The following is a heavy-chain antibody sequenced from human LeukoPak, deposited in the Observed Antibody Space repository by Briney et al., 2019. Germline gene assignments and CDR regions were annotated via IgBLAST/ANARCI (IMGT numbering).Heavy chain of an antibody. CDR1: GYTFSSYA. V-gene: IGHV3-30*04. Sequence: GGSLRLYCAASGYTFSSYAMHWVRQAPGKGLEWVAVRSYDGSNKYYADSVKGRFTISRDNSKNTLYLQMNSLRAEDTAVYYCARASYDFWSGPSNWFDPWGQGTLVTVSS. D-gene: IGHD3-3*01. CDR2: RSYDGSNK. CDR3: ARASYDFWSGPSNWFDP. J-gene: IGHJ5*02.